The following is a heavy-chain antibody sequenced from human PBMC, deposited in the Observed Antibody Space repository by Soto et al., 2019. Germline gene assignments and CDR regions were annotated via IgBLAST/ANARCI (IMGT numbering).Heavy chain of an antibody. CDR2: IYYLGNT. D-gene: IGHD2-2*01. CDR3: ASSNWSSTSCPSSYYAMDV. CDR1: GGSISSGSSY. Sequence: SETLSLTCTVSGGSISSGSSYWGWIRQPPGKGLEWIGSIYYLGNTYYNPSLGSRVTISVDTSKNQFSLKLSSVTAADTAVYYCASSNWSSTSCPSSYYAMDVWGSGTTGTGSS. J-gene: IGHJ6*04. V-gene: IGHV4-39*01.